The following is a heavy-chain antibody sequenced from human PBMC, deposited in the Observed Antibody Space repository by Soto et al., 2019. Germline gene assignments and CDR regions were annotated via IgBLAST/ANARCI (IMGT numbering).Heavy chain of an antibody. V-gene: IGHV1-8*01. CDR2: MNPNSGNT. Sequence: QVQLVQSGAEVKKPGASVKVSCKASGYTFTSYDINWVRQATGQGLEWMGWMNPNSGNTGYAQKFQGRVTMTRNTSISTAYMEVSSLRSEDTAVYYCARVIVGYCSGGSCLGWDYWGQGTLVTVSS. J-gene: IGHJ4*02. CDR3: ARVIVGYCSGGSCLGWDY. D-gene: IGHD2-15*01. CDR1: GYTFTSYD.